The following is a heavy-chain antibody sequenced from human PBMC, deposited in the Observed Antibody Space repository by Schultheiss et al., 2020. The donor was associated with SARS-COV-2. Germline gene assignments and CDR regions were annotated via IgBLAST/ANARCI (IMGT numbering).Heavy chain of an antibody. CDR3: ARDTYYYDSSGYPPFNYYYGMDV. J-gene: IGHJ6*02. V-gene: IGHV3-15*07. D-gene: IGHD3-22*01. CDR2: IKSKTDGGTT. CDR1: RFTFSSYA. Sequence: GGSLRLSCAASRFTFSSYAMHWVRQAPGKGLEWVGRIKSKTDGGTTDYAAPVKGRFTISRDNSKNTLYLQMNSLRAEDTAVYYCARDTYYYDSSGYPPFNYYYGMDVWGQGTTVTVSS.